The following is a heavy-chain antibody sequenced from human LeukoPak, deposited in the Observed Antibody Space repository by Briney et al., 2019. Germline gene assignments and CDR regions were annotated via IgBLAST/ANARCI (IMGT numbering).Heavy chain of an antibody. CDR2: ISAYNGNT. Sequence: ASVKVSCKASGYTFTSYGISWVRQAPGQGLEWMGWISAYNGNTNYAQKLQGRVTMTTDTSTSTAYMELRSLRSDDTAVYYCARVRRYGGNSLWFDPWGQGTLVTVSS. D-gene: IGHD2-21*02. V-gene: IGHV1-18*01. CDR1: GYTFTSYG. J-gene: IGHJ5*02. CDR3: ARVRRYGGNSLWFDP.